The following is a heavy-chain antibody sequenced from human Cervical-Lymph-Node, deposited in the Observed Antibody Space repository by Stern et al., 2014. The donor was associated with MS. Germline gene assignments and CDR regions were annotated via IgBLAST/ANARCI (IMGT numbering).Heavy chain of an antibody. CDR3: AKLYAGSSSSGYTIFDY. CDR2: IYESGST. J-gene: IGHJ4*02. Sequence: QLQLQESGPGLVKPSETLSLTCTVSGGSISSYHWSWIRQPPGKGLEWLGYIYESGSTKYKPSLQSPINITVDTFTKPVSLKMNPVTAADTAVYYCAKLYAGSSSSGYTIFDYWGQGTLVTVSS. V-gene: IGHV4-59*08. D-gene: IGHD6-6*01. CDR1: GGSISSYH.